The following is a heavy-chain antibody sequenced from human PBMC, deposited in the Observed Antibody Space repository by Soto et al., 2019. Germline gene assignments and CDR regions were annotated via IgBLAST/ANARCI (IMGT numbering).Heavy chain of an antibody. CDR1: GGSISSYY. CDR2: IYYSGST. CDR3: ATGVWSCPIVC. Sequence: PAETLSLTCPVSGGSISSYYWRWIRQPPGKGLEWIGYIYYSGSTNYNPSLKSRVTISVDTSKNQFSLKLSSVTAADTAVYYCATGVWSCPIVCWGQGTLVTVSS. D-gene: IGHD3-3*01. J-gene: IGHJ4*02. V-gene: IGHV4-59*01.